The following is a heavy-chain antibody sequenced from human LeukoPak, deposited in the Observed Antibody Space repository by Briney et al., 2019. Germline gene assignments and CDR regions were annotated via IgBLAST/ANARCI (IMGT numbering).Heavy chain of an antibody. CDR2: IYSGGST. Sequence: GGSLRLSCAASGFTVSSNYMSWVRQAPGKGLEWVSVIYSGGSTYYADSVKGRFTISRDKSKNMLYLQMNSLRAEDTAVYYCARDYPQMATDYWGQGTLVTVSS. D-gene: IGHD5-24*01. V-gene: IGHV3-53*01. J-gene: IGHJ4*02. CDR1: GFTVSSNY. CDR3: ARDYPQMATDY.